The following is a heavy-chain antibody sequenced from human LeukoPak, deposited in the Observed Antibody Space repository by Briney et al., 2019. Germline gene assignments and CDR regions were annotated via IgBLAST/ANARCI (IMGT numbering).Heavy chain of an antibody. CDR3: ARDRRQRYCSGGSCYGGYFDY. CDR1: GGTFSSYA. D-gene: IGHD2-15*01. Sequence: SVKVSCKASGGTFSSYAISWVRQAPGQGLEWMGGIIPMFGTAKYAQKFQGRVTITADESTSTAYMELSSLRSEDTSDVYYCARDRRQRYCSGGSCYGGYFDYWGQGTLVTVSS. CDR2: IIPMFGTA. J-gene: IGHJ4*02. V-gene: IGHV1-69*13.